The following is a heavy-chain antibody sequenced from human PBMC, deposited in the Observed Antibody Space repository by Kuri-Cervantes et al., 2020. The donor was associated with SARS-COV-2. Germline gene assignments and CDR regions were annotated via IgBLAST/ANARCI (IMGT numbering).Heavy chain of an antibody. D-gene: IGHD3-22*01. CDR3: ARSTSFRRLVVISQGGAFDI. J-gene: IGHJ3*02. Sequence: ASVKVSCKASGYTFTGYYIHWVRQAPGQGLEWMGWINPNSGGTNYAQKFQGWVTMTRDTSISTVYMELSRLRSDDTAVYYCARSTSFRRLVVISQGGAFDIWGQGTMVTVSS. CDR2: INPNSGGT. V-gene: IGHV1-2*04. CDR1: GYTFTGYY.